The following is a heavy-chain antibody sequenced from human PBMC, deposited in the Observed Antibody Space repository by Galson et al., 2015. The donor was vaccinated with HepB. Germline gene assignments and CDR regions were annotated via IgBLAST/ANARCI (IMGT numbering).Heavy chain of an antibody. CDR2: IKQDGSEK. J-gene: IGHJ4*02. V-gene: IGHV3-7*01. CDR3: ARYDSSGYYSYYFDY. Sequence: SLRLSCAASGFTFSSYWMSWVRQAPGKGLEWVANIKQDGSEKYYVDSVKGRFTISRDNAKNSLYLQMNSLRAEDTAVYYCARYDSSGYYSYYFDYWGQGTLVTVSS. D-gene: IGHD3-22*01. CDR1: GFTFSSYW.